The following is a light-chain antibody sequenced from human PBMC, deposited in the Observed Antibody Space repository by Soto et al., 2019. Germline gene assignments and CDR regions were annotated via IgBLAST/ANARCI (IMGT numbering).Light chain of an antibody. Sequence: QSVLTQPPSASGTPGQRVTISCSGRRSNIGSNTVNWYQQLPGTAPKLLIYANNQRPSGVPDRFSGSKSGTSASLAISGRQSGDEADYYCVAWDDNLNGRVFGGGTKVTVL. CDR3: VAWDDNLNGRV. CDR1: RSNIGSNT. V-gene: IGLV1-44*01. J-gene: IGLJ3*02. CDR2: ANN.